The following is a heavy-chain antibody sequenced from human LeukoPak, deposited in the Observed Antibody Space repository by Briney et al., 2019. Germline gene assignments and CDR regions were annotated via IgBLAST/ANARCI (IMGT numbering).Heavy chain of an antibody. Sequence: GGSLRLSCAASGFTFSSYAMSWVRQTPGKGLEWVSSISGSGGSTNYADSVTGRFTISRGNSNNTLYLQMNSLRADDTAIYYCAKDELRFLEWYLGYFDLWGRGTLVTVSS. V-gene: IGHV3-23*01. CDR2: ISGSGGST. J-gene: IGHJ2*01. CDR3: AKDELRFLEWYLGYFDL. CDR1: GFTFSSYA. D-gene: IGHD3-3*01.